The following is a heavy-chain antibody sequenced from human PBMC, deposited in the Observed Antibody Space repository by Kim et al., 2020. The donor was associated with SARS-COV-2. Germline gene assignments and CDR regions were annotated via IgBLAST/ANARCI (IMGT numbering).Heavy chain of an antibody. CDR3: ARMVAAAGIFYYGMDV. V-gene: IGHV3-30*07. Sequence: SVKSRFTISGDNSKNTLYLQMNSRRAEDTAVYYCARMVAAAGIFYYGMDVWGQGTTVTVSS. J-gene: IGHJ6*02. D-gene: IGHD6-13*01.